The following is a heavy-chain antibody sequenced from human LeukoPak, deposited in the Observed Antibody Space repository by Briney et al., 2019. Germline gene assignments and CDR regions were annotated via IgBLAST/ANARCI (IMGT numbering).Heavy chain of an antibody. J-gene: IGHJ4*02. V-gene: IGHV1-2*02. Sequence: ASVKVSCKASGYTFTDYYMHWVRQAPGQGLEWMGWINPNTGGTNYAQKFQGRVTMTTDTSTSTASMELRSLRSDDTAVYYCARGPPDTAMVIRPFDYWGQGTLVTVSS. D-gene: IGHD5-18*01. CDR1: GYTFTDYY. CDR3: ARGPPDTAMVIRPFDY. CDR2: INPNTGGT.